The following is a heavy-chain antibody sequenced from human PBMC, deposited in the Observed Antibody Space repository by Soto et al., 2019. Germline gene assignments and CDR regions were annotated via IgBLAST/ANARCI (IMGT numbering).Heavy chain of an antibody. Sequence: GGSLRLSCAASGFTFSNAWMSWVRQAPGKGLEWVGRIKSKTDGGTTDYAAPVKGRFTISRDDSKNTLYLQMNRLKTEDTAVYYCTTTQTDIVVVPAAMRSGPDENTYYDFWSGYDRWGQGTLVTVSS. CDR1: GFTFSNAW. J-gene: IGHJ5*02. D-gene: IGHD2-2*01. V-gene: IGHV3-15*01. CDR3: TTTQTDIVVVPAAMRSGPDENTYYDFWSGYDR. CDR2: IKSKTDGGTT.